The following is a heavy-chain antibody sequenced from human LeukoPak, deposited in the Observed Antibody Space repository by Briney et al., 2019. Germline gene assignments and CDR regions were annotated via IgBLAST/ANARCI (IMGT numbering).Heavy chain of an antibody. CDR1: GGSISSYY. Sequence: SGALSLTCTVSGGSISSYYRSWIRQPAGKGLEWIGRIYTSGSTNYNPSLKSRVTMSVDTSKNQFSLKLSSVTAADTAVYYCARGSNWAFDLWGRGTLVTVSS. CDR3: ARGSNWAFDL. V-gene: IGHV4-4*07. J-gene: IGHJ2*01. CDR2: IYTSGST.